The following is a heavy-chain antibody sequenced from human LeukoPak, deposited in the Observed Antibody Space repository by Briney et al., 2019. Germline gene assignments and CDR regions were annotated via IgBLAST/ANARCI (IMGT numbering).Heavy chain of an antibody. CDR3: ARRGGSGRAFDY. CDR1: GASISGGTYY. Sequence: SETLSLTCSVAGASISGGTYYWGWIRQPPGKGLEWIGSIYYTGSTYDNPSLKSRVTISVDTSKNQFSLKLSSVTAADTAVYYCARRGGSGRAFDYWGQGTLVTVSS. J-gene: IGHJ4*02. D-gene: IGHD1-26*01. CDR2: IYYTGST. V-gene: IGHV4-39*01.